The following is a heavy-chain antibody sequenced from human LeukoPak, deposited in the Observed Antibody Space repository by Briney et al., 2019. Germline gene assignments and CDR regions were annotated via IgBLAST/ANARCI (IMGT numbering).Heavy chain of an antibody. CDR1: GYTFTSYD. V-gene: IGHV1-69*13. D-gene: IGHD3-22*01. CDR3: ARAPDDSSGYLALTMDY. CDR2: IIPIFGTA. J-gene: IGHJ4*02. Sequence: SVKVSCKASGYTFTSYDINWVRQAPGQGLEWMGGIIPIFGTANYAQKFQGRVTITADESTSTAYMELSSLRSEDTAVYYCARAPDDSSGYLALTMDYWGQGTLVTVSS.